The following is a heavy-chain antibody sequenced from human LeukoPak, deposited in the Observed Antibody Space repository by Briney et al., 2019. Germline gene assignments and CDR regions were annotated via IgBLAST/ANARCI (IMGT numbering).Heavy chain of an antibody. CDR2: ISWNSGSI. D-gene: IGHD2-2*01. CDR1: GFTFDDYA. V-gene: IGHV3-9*01. Sequence: GGSLRLSCAASGFTFDDYAVHWVRQAPGKGLEWVSGISWNSGSIGYADSVKGRFTISRDNAKNSLYLQMNSLRAEDTALYYCAKEMRSSTSPIDYWGQGTLVTVSS. CDR3: AKEMRSSTSPIDY. J-gene: IGHJ4*02.